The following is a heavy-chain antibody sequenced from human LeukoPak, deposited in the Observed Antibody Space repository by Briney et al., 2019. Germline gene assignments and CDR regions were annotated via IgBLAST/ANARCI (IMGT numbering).Heavy chain of an antibody. CDR3: ARDRWGYVDY. CDR2: TYYRSKWYN. J-gene: IGHJ4*02. V-gene: IGHV6-1*01. D-gene: IGHD2-21*01. Sequence: SQTLSLTCDISGDSVSSNSAGWSWIRQSPSRGLEWLGRTYYRSKWYNDYAISVKSRLIVNPDTSKNQFSLQLNSVTPEDTAVYYCARDRWGYVDYWGQGTLVTVSS. CDR1: GDSVSSNSAG.